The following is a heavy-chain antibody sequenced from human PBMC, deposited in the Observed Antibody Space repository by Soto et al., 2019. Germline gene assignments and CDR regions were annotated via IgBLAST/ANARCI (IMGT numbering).Heavy chain of an antibody. CDR2: INPLPTSGST. D-gene: IGHD6-13*01. CDR1: GYIFTNYY. V-gene: IGHV1-46*01. Sequence: ASVKVSCKASGYIFTNYYIHWVRQAPGQGLEWMAIINPLPTSGSTNYAQKFQGRVTVTRDTSTSTVYLELSSLRSDDTAVYYCARNLAAAAYWGQGTLVTVSS. CDR3: ARNLAAAAY. J-gene: IGHJ4*02.